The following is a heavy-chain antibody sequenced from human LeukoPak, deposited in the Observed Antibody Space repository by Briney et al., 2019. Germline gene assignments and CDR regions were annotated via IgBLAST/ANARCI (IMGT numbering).Heavy chain of an antibody. CDR2: ISDSGST. D-gene: IGHD2-15*01. CDR3: ARPDSHLSAFDI. V-gene: IGHV4-59*08. J-gene: IGHJ3*02. Sequence: PSETLSLTCSVSGGSISTYYWSWIRQPPGKGLEWIAYISDSGSTRYRPSLRGRLSISMDKSKNMFSLNLNSVTAADTAVYYCARPDSHLSAFDIWGQGTKVTVS. CDR1: GGSISTYY.